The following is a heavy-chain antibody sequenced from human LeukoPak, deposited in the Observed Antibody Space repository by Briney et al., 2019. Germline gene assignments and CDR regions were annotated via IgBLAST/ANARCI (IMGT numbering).Heavy chain of an antibody. CDR1: GDSISSGRYY. J-gene: IGHJ6*03. Sequence: SETLSLTCTVSGDSISSGRYYWTWIRQPAGRGLEWIGRIYTAGSTDYNPSLKSRVAISIDTSKNQFSLKLNSVTAADTAVYYCARVIEVGVDYYYYYMDVWGKGTTVTVSS. D-gene: IGHD1-26*01. V-gene: IGHV4-61*02. CDR3: ARVIEVGVDYYYYYMDV. CDR2: IYTAGST.